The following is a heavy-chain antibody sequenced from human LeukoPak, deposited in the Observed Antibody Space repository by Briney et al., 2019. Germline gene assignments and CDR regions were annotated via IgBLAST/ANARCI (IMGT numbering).Heavy chain of an antibody. J-gene: IGHJ4*02. D-gene: IGHD1-26*01. CDR2: INPNSGGT. CDR1: GYTFTGYY. Sequence: APVKVSCKASGYTFTGYYMHWVRQAPGQGLEWMGWINPNSGGTNYAQKFQGRVTMTRDTSISTAYMELSRLRSDDTAVYYCARIRGRLVGATISYWGQGTLVTVSS. CDR3: ARIRGRLVGATISY. V-gene: IGHV1-2*02.